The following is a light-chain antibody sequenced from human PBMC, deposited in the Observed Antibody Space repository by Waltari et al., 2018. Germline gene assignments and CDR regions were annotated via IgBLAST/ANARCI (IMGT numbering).Light chain of an antibody. J-gene: IGLJ2*01. CDR1: ARDVGGVRF. V-gene: IGLV2-8*01. CDR2: DVI. CDR3: CSFSGANNLL. Sequence: QSALTQAPSASGSPGHSVTIGCTVTARDVGGVRFVSWYQQHPGKAPRLIIYDVIKRPSGVPDRFSGSKSGNTASLTVSGLQPEDEADYFCCSFSGANNLLFGGGTKLAVL.